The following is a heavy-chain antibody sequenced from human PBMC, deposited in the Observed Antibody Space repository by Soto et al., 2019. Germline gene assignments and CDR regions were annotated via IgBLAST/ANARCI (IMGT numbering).Heavy chain of an antibody. CDR3: ARHRRYYYDSRGYSPLDAFEI. CDR1: GGSISSYY. Sequence: SETLSLTCTVSGGSISSYYWSWIRQPPGKGLEWIGYIYYSGSTNYNPSLKSRVTISVDTSKNQFSLKLSSVTAADTAVYYCARHRRYYYDSRGYSPLDAFEIWGQGTMVTVSS. J-gene: IGHJ3*02. CDR2: IYYSGST. V-gene: IGHV4-59*08. D-gene: IGHD3-22*01.